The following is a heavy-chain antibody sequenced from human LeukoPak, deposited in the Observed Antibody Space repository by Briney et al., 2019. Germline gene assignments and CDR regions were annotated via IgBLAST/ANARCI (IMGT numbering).Heavy chain of an antibody. CDR3: AKGSSEGAYFGY. V-gene: IGHV3-23*01. CDR2: ISGSGGST. CDR1: GFTFSSYA. D-gene: IGHD3-16*01. Sequence: GGSLRLSCAGSGFTFSSYAMSWVRQAPGKGLEWVSGISGSGGSTYYADSVRGRFTISRGNSKNTLYLLMNSLRVEDTAVYYCAKGSSEGAYFGYWGQGTLVTVSS. J-gene: IGHJ4*02.